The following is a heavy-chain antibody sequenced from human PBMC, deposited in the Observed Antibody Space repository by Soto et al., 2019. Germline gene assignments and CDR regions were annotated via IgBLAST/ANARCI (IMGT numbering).Heavy chain of an antibody. V-gene: IGHV3-33*01. Sequence: QVQLVESGGGVVQPGRSLRLSCAASGFTFSSYGMHWVRQAPGKGLEWVAVIWYDGSNKYYADSVKGRFTISRDNSKNTLYLQMNSLRAEDTAVYYCARDRVAGTIGAFHIWGQGTMVTVSS. CDR3: ARDRVAGTIGAFHI. CDR2: IWYDGSNK. CDR1: GFTFSSYG. D-gene: IGHD6-19*01. J-gene: IGHJ3*02.